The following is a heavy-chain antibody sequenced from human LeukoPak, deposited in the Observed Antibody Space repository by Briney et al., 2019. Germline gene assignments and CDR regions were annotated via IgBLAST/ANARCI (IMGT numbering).Heavy chain of an antibody. CDR3: ARGIYGMDV. V-gene: IGHV4-4*07. J-gene: IGHJ6*02. CDR2: IYSNGGT. CDR1: GGSISNYY. Sequence: SETLSLTCTVSGGSISNYYWSWIRQPAGEGLEWIGRIYSNGGTDYNPSLKSRVTMSVDTSKNQFSLKLSSVTAADTAIYYCARGIYGMDVWGQGTTVSVSS.